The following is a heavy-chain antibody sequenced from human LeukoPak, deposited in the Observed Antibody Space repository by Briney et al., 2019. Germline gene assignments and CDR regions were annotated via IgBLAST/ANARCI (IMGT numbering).Heavy chain of an antibody. Sequence: GGSLRLSCAASGFTFSSYEMNGLRQAPGKGLEWVSYISSSGSTIYYADSVKGRFTISRDNAKNSLYLQMNSLRAEDTAVYYCARDPNYYDSSGHSDYWGQGTLVTVSS. CDR3: ARDPNYYDSSGHSDY. J-gene: IGHJ4*02. D-gene: IGHD3-22*01. CDR2: ISSSGSTI. V-gene: IGHV3-48*03. CDR1: GFTFSSYE.